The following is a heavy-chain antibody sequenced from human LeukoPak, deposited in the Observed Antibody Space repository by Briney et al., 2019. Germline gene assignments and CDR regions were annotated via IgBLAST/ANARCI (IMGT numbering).Heavy chain of an antibody. CDR3: ARPVVPAAMGSWFDP. CDR1: GYTFTSHV. V-gene: IGHV1-69*05. J-gene: IGHJ5*02. Sequence: SVKVSCKASGYTFTSHVISWVRQAPGQGLEWMGGIIPIFGTAHYAQKFQGRVTITTDESTSTAYMELSSLRSEDTAVYYCARPVVPAAMGSWFDPWGQGTLVTVSS. D-gene: IGHD2-2*01. CDR2: IIPIFGTA.